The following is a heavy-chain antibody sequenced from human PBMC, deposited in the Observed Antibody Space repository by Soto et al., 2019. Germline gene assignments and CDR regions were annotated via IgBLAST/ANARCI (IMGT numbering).Heavy chain of an antibody. Sequence: GGSLRLSCAASGFTFSSYAMSWVRQAPGKGLEWVSAISGSGGSTYYADSVKGRFTISRDNSKNTLYLQMNSLRAEDTAVYYCAKDSGYSGTYWPDYWGQGTLVTVSS. V-gene: IGHV3-23*01. D-gene: IGHD1-26*01. J-gene: IGHJ4*02. CDR3: AKDSGYSGTYWPDY. CDR2: ISGSGGST. CDR1: GFTFSSYA.